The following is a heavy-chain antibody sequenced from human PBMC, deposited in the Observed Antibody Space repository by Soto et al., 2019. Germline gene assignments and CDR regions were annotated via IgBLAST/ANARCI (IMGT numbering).Heavy chain of an antibody. D-gene: IGHD3-22*01. CDR1: GGTFSSYA. CDR2: IIPIFGTA. CDR3: ARAEYYYDSSGYYLLDY. J-gene: IGHJ4*02. Sequence: SVKVSCKASGGTFSSYAISWVRQAPGQGLEWMGGIIPIFGTANYAQKFQGRVTITADESTSTAYMELSGLRSEDTAVYYCARAEYYYDSSGYYLLDYWGQGTLVTVSS. V-gene: IGHV1-69*13.